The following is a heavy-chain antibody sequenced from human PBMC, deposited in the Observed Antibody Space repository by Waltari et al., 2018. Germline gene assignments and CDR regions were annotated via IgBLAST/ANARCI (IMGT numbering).Heavy chain of an antibody. CDR1: GYSFTSYW. Sequence: EVQLVQSGAEVKKPGESLKISCKGSGYSFTSYWIGWVRQMPGKGLEWMGIIYPCDSDTRYSPSFQGQVTISADKSISTAYLQWSSLKASDTAMYYCARHPDELRFLEWLEPTFDYWGQGTLVTVSS. D-gene: IGHD3-3*01. CDR2: IYPCDSDT. J-gene: IGHJ4*02. V-gene: IGHV5-51*01. CDR3: ARHPDELRFLEWLEPTFDY.